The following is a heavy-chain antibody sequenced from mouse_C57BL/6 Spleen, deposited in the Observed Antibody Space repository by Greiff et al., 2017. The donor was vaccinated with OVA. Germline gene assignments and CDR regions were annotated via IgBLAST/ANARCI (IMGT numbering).Heavy chain of an antibody. CDR1: GYSITSGYD. J-gene: IGHJ1*03. CDR2: ISYSGST. CDR3: ARDLQGYFDV. V-gene: IGHV3-1*01. Sequence: EVQRVESGPGMVKPSQSLSLTCTVTGYSITSGYDWHWIRHFPGNKLEWMGYISYSGSTNYNPSLKSRISITHDTSKNHFFLKLNSVTTEDTATYYCARDLQGYFDVWGTGTTVTVSS.